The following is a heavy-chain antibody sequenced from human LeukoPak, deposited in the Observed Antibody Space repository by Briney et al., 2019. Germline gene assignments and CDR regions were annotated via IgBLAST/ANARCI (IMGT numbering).Heavy chain of an antibody. CDR1: GYTFTGYY. CDR3: ARGDSSGYYFPYYFDY. J-gene: IGHJ4*02. V-gene: IGHV1-2*02. CDR2: INPNSGGT. Sequence: ASVKVSCKASGYTFTGYYMHWVRQAPGQGLEWMGWINPNSGGTNYAQKFQGRVTMTRDTPISTAYMELSRLRSDDTAVYYCARGDSSGYYFPYYFDYWGQGTLVTVSS. D-gene: IGHD3-22*01.